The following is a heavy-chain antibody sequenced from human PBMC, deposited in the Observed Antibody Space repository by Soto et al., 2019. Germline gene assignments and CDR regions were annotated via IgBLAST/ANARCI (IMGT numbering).Heavy chain of an antibody. Sequence: SETLSLTCAVYGGSFSGYYWSWIRQPPGKGLEWIGEINHSGSTNYNPSLKSRVTISVDTSKNQFSLKLSSVTAADTAVYYCARDRMAGGDYGSGIYYGMDVWGQGTTVNVS. V-gene: IGHV4-34*09. CDR3: ARDRMAGGDYGSGIYYGMDV. J-gene: IGHJ6*02. CDR1: GGSFSGYY. D-gene: IGHD2-21*02. CDR2: INHSGST.